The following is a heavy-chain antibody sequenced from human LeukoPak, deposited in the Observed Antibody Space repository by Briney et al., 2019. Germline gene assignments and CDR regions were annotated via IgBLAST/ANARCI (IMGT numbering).Heavy chain of an antibody. CDR1: GFAFSNFA. CDR3: AKMEGQRLYDYCMDV. D-gene: IGHD3-3*01. Sequence: GGSLRLSCAASGFAFSNFAMSWVRQAPGKGLEWVSAMGGSGYYTYYVESVKGRFTISRDNSKNTLYLHMNSLRADDTAVYYCAKMEGQRLYDYCMDVWGRGTTVTVS. J-gene: IGHJ6*03. V-gene: IGHV3-23*01. CDR2: MGGSGYYT.